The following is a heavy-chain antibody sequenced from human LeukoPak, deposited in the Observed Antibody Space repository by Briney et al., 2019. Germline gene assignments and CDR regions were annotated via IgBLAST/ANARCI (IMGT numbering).Heavy chain of an antibody. CDR3: ARAGSSRDRSRNGGPGY. D-gene: IGHD6-6*01. V-gene: IGHV1-46*01. CDR2: INPSGGST. CDR1: GYTFTSYY. J-gene: IGHJ4*02. Sequence: ASVKVSCKASGYTFTSYYMHWVRQAPGQGLEWMGIINPSGGSTSYAQKFKGRVTMTRDTSTSTVYMELSSLRSEDTAVYYCARAGSSRDRSRNGGPGYWGQGTLVTVSS.